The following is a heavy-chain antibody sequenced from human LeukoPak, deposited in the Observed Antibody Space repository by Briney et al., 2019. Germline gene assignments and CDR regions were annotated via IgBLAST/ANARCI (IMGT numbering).Heavy chain of an antibody. J-gene: IGHJ4*02. D-gene: IGHD3-22*01. CDR1: GFTFDDYG. Sequence: RGSLRLSCAASGFTFDDYGMSWVRQAPGKGLEWVSGINWNGGSTGYADSVKGRFTISRDNAKNSLYLQMNSLRAEDTALYYCARDRRGLYYDSSGYVVNWGQGTLVTVSS. CDR3: ARDRRGLYYDSSGYVVN. CDR2: INWNGGST. V-gene: IGHV3-20*04.